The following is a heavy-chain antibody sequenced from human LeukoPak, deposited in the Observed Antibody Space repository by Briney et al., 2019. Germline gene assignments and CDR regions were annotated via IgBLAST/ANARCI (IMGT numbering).Heavy chain of an antibody. Sequence: PGGSLRLSCAASGFTSSSYSMNWVRQAPGKGLEWVSSISSSSSYIYYADSGKGRFTISRDNAKNSLYLQMNSLRAEDTAVYYCARESEMLGYGDYGVDYWGQGTLVTVSS. J-gene: IGHJ4*02. CDR3: ARESEMLGYGDYGVDY. CDR2: ISSSSSYI. CDR1: GFTSSSYS. V-gene: IGHV3-21*01. D-gene: IGHD4-17*01.